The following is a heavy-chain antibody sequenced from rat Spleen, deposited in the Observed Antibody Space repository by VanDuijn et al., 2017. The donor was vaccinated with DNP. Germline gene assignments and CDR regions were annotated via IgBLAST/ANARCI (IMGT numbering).Heavy chain of an antibody. CDR1: GFTFGDYY. J-gene: IGHJ2*01. V-gene: IGHV5-7*01. CDR2: ISYDGSRT. Sequence: EVQLVESGGGLVQPGRSLKLSCAGSGFTFGDYYMSWVRQAPTGGLEWVATISYDGSRTYYRDSVKGRFTISRDNAKSTLYLQMNSLRSEDMATYYCARWGGDYFDYWGQGVMVTVSS. CDR3: ARWGGDYFDY.